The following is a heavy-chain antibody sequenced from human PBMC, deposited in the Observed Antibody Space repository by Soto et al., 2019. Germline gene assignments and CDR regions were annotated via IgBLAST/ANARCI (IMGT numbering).Heavy chain of an antibody. Sequence: EVQLLESGGGLVQPGGSLRLSCAASGFTFSSYALSWVRQAPGKGLEWGSIIGDSGGSTFYADSVKGRWTISRDNSKTTLYLQMNSLRAEDTAVYYCAKHFDSGCPDYWGQGTLVTVSS. CDR2: IGDSGGST. V-gene: IGHV3-23*01. CDR1: GFTFSSYA. J-gene: IGHJ4*02. CDR3: AKHFDSGCPDY. D-gene: IGHD6-19*01.